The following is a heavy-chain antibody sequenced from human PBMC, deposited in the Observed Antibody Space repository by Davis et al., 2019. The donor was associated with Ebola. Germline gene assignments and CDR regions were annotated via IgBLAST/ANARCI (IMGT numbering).Heavy chain of an antibody. V-gene: IGHV4-31*03. CDR3: ARDGSSSWYTANYYGMDV. Sequence: PSETLSLTCTVSGGSISSGGYYWSWIRQHPGKGLEWIGYIYYSGSTYYNPSLKSRVTISVDTSKNQFSLKLSSVTAADTAVYYCARDGSSSWYTANYYGMDVWGQGTTVTVSS. CDR1: GGSISSGGYY. J-gene: IGHJ6*02. CDR2: IYYSGST. D-gene: IGHD6-13*01.